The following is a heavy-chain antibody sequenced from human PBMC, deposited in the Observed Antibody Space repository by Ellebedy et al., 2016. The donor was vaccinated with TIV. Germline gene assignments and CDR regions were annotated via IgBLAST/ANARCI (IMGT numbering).Heavy chain of an antibody. J-gene: IGHJ5*02. D-gene: IGHD6-13*01. Sequence: SVKVSCXASGYTFTSYYMHWVRQAPGQGLEWMGGIIPIFGTANYAQKFQGRVTITADESTSTAYMELSSLRSEDTAVYYCASGSSAGDRYNWFNPWGQGTLVTVSS. V-gene: IGHV1-69*13. CDR1: GYTFTSYY. CDR3: ASGSSAGDRYNWFNP. CDR2: IIPIFGTA.